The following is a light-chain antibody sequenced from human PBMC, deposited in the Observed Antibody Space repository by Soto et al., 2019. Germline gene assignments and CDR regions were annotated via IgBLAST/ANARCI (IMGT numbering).Light chain of an antibody. CDR2: GAS. Sequence: EIVLTQFPGALSLSPGERVTLSCRASQTVSNTYLAWYQQKSGQAPKFLIYGASNMATGIPDRFSGSGSGTDFTLTIIRLEPEDFALYYCQQYGALPPTFGGGTKVEIK. CDR1: QTVSNTY. CDR3: QQYGALPPT. J-gene: IGKJ4*01. V-gene: IGKV3-20*01.